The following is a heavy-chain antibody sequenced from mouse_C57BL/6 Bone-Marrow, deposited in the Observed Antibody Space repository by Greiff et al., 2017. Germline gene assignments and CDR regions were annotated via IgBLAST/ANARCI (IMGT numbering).Heavy chain of an antibody. CDR1: GFTFSSYA. CDR3: ARDFGWYFDV. V-gene: IGHV5-4*01. CDR2: ISDGGSYT. Sequence: VESGGGLVKPGGSLKLSCAASGFTFSSYAMSWVRQTPAKRLEWVATISDGGSYTYYPDNVKGRFTISRDNAKNNLYLQMSHLKAEDTAMYYCARDFGWYFDVWGTGTTVTVSS. J-gene: IGHJ1*03.